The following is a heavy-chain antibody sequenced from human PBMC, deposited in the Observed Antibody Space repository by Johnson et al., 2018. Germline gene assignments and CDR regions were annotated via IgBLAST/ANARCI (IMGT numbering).Heavy chain of an antibody. CDR3: ARAVAGTPYRACDI. CDR1: GGTFSSYA. J-gene: IGHJ3*02. Sequence: QLVESGAEVKKPGSSVKVSCKASGGTFSSYAISWVRQAPGQGLEWMGGIIPIFGTANYAQKFQGRVTITADETTGPAYMELSSRGAEDTAVSSCARAVAGTPYRACDIWGQGTMVTVSS. D-gene: IGHD6-19*01. CDR2: IIPIFGTA. V-gene: IGHV1-69*01.